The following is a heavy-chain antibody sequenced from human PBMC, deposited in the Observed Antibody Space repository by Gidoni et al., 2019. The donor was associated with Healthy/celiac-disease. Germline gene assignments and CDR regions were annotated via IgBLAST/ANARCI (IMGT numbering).Heavy chain of an antibody. D-gene: IGHD3-22*01. CDR2: ISYDGSNK. CDR3: ASDYYDSSGYYYSGY. J-gene: IGHJ4*02. Sequence: QVQLVESGGGVVQPGRSLRLSCAASGFTFSSYGMNWVRQAPGKGREWVAVISYDGSNKYYADSVKGRFTISRDNSKNTLYLQMNSLRAEDTAVYYCASDYYDSSGYYYSGYWGQGTLVTVSS. V-gene: IGHV3-30*03. CDR1: GFTFSSYG.